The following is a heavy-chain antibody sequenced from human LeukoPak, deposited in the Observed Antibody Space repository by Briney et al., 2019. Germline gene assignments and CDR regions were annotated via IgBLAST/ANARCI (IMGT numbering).Heavy chain of an antibody. CDR2: IYSSVST. V-gene: IGHV4-4*09. J-gene: IGHJ4*02. CDR3: TYSSAYYYLDY. D-gene: IGHD3-22*01. Sequence: PSETLSLTCTVSGDYINDHYWSWIRQPPGEGLEWIAYIYSSVSTNYNPSLKSRVTISVDTSKNQFSLKLNSVTAADTAVYYCTYSSAYYYLDYWGQGTLVTVSS. CDR1: GDYINDHY.